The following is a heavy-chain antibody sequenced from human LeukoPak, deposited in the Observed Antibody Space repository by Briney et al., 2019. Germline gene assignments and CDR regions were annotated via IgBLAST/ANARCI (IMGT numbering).Heavy chain of an antibody. V-gene: IGHV3-74*01. D-gene: IGHD3-16*01. CDR1: GFTFSDYW. J-gene: IGHJ4*02. CDR3: VRARSGDFDY. CDR2: INGDGSST. Sequence: GGSPRLSCAASGFTFSDYWMHWVRQAPGKGLVWVARINGDGSSTSYADSVKGRFAISRDNAKNTLDLQMSSLRAEDTAVYYCVRARSGDFDYWGQGTLVTVSS.